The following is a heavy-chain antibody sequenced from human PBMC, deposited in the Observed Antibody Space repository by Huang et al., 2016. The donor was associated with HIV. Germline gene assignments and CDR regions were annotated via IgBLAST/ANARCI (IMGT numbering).Heavy chain of an antibody. V-gene: IGHV1-18*01. J-gene: IGHJ5*01. D-gene: IGHD1-1*01. CDR3: ARDHWYPLQNWFDL. CDR1: GYIFTKYG. Sequence: QVELVQSGAEVKRPGASVRVSCKAAGYIFTKYGINWVRQARGQGLEWMGWISANNGNTNYAEKFQGRVTLTRDTSATTAYMELRDVTSADTAVYYCARDHWYPLQNWFDLWGQGTLVTVSS. CDR2: ISANNGNT.